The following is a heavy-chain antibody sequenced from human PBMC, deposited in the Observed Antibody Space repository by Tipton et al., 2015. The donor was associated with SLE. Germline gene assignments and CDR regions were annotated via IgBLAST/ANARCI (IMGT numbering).Heavy chain of an antibody. J-gene: IGHJ3*02. CDR2: IYHSGST. D-gene: IGHD2-15*01. V-gene: IGHV4-34*01. Sequence: TLSLTCAVYGGSFSGYYWSWIRQPPGKGLEWIGEIYHSGSTNYNPSLKSRVSISVDTSKNQFFLKLSSVTAADTAVYYCARAEGSWDAFDIWGQGAMVTVSS. CDR3: ARAEGSWDAFDI. CDR1: GGSFSGYY.